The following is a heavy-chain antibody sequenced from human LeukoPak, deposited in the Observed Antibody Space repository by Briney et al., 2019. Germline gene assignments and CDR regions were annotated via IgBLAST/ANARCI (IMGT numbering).Heavy chain of an antibody. J-gene: IGHJ6*02. CDR3: ARDTAAGDIVLMVYERHYYYYGMDV. CDR2: INPSGGFT. V-gene: IGHV1-46*01. CDR1: GYTFTSYY. Sequence: GASVKVSCKASGYTFTSYYLHWVRQAPGQGLEWVGTINPSGGFTSYAQRFQGRVTMTRDTSTSTAYMELRSLRSDDTAVYYCARDTAAGDIVLMVYERHYYYYGMDVWGQGTTVTVSS. D-gene: IGHD2-8*01.